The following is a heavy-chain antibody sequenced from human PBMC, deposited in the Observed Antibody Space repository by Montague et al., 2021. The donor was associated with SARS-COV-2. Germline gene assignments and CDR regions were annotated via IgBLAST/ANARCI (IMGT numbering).Heavy chain of an antibody. V-gene: IGHV4-59*01. CDR1: GGSISSYY. J-gene: IGHJ6*03. CDR3: ARAVVLEEWLFGGDYYYDMDV. Sequence: SETLSLTCTVSGGSISSYYWSWIRQPPGKGLEWIGHIYYSGSTNXXPSLKSRVTISVDTSKNQFSLKLSSVTAADTAVYYCARAVVLEEWLFGGDYYYDMDVWGKGTTVTVSS. D-gene: IGHD3-3*01. CDR2: IYYSGST.